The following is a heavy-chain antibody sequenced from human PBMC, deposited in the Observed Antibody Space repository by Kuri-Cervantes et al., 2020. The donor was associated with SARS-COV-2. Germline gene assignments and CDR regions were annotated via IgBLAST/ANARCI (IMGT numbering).Heavy chain of an antibody. CDR2: ISGSGGST. Sequence: GESLKISCAASGFTFSSYAMHWVRQAPGKGLEWVSAISGSGGSTYYADSVKGRFTISRDNSKNTLYLQMNSLRAEDTAVYYCAKDWLPDDAFDIWGQGTMVTVSS. CDR3: AKDWLPDDAFDI. CDR1: GFTFSSYA. V-gene: IGHV3-23*01. D-gene: IGHD6-19*01. J-gene: IGHJ3*02.